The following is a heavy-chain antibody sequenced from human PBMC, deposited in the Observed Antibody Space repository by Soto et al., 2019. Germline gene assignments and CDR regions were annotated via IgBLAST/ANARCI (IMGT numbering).Heavy chain of an antibody. Sequence: EVQLLESGGGLVQPEGSLRLSCAASGFTFTSYAMGWVRQAPGKGLEWVSVISSGGSTYYADSVRGRFTISRDNSKDTLSLLMNSLRAEGTAVYYCAKLRGAGGHFDYWGQGALVTVSS. V-gene: IGHV3-23*01. D-gene: IGHD2-15*01. J-gene: IGHJ4*02. CDR1: GFTFTSYA. CDR2: ISSGGST. CDR3: AKLRGAGGHFDY.